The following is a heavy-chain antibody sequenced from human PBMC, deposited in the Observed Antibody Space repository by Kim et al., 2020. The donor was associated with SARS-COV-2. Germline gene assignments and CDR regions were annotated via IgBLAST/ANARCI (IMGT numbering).Heavy chain of an antibody. CDR3: VRHVDVLRYFDWLLYRGSFDY. CDR2: IYYSGST. Sequence: SETLSLTCTVSGGSISSSSYYWGWIRQPPWKGLEWIGSIYYSGSTYYNPSLKSRVTISVDTSKNQFSLKLSSVTAADTAVYYCVRHVDVLRYFDWLLYRGSFDYWGQGTLVTVSS. J-gene: IGHJ4*02. V-gene: IGHV4-39*01. CDR1: GGSISSSSYY. D-gene: IGHD3-9*01.